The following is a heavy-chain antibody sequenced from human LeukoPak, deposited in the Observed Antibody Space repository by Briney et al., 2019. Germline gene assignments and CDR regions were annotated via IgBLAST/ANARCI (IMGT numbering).Heavy chain of an antibody. CDR1: GFTFSNYA. J-gene: IGHJ4*02. Sequence: HSGGSLRLSCAASGFTFSNYAINWVRQAPGKGLEWVSTISESGDTIYYSDSVKGRFTISRDNSENMLYLQMNSLRAEDTAIYYCAKVIIVVRVPTDIDYWGQGTLVTVSS. V-gene: IGHV3-23*01. CDR2: ISESGDTI. D-gene: IGHD3-22*01. CDR3: AKVIIVVRVPTDIDY.